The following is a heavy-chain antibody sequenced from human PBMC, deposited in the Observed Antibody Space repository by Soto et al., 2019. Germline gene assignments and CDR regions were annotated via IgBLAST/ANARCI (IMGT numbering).Heavy chain of an antibody. CDR3: AKRPRGLLRFLDRKV. Sequence: QVKLVESGGGVVQPGRSLRLSCAASGFTCSSYGMHWVRQAPGKGLEWVAVISYDGSNKYYADSVKGRFTISRDQSKNTLYRQMNSLRAEATAVYYCAKRPRGLLRFLDRKVWSQGTQVTVAS. J-gene: IGHJ4*03. CDR2: ISYDGSNK. V-gene: IGHV3-30*18. CDR1: GFTCSSYG. D-gene: IGHD3-3*01.